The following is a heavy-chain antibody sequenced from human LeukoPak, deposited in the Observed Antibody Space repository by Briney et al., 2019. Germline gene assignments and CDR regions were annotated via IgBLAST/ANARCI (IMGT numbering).Heavy chain of an antibody. J-gene: IGHJ6*03. CDR2: INPSGGST. Sequence: ASVKVSCKASGYTFTSYYMHWVRQAPGQGLEWMGIINPSGGSTGHAQKFQGRVTMTRDMSTSTVYMELSSLRSEDTAVYYCARDRIDLTLGRPNYYYYMDVWGKGTTVTVSS. CDR1: GYTFTSYY. CDR3: ARDRIDLTLGRPNYYYYMDV. V-gene: IGHV1-46*01. D-gene: IGHD1-26*01.